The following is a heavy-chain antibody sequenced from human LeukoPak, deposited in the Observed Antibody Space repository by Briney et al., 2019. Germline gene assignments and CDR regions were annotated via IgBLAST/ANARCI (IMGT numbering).Heavy chain of an antibody. J-gene: IGHJ4*02. CDR3: ARDGVAVAGTGFDY. Sequence: SETLSLTCAVSGGSISSSNWWSWVRQPPGKGLEWIGEIYHSGSTNYNPSLKSRVTISVDKSKNQFSLKLSSVTAADTAVYYCARDGVAVAGTGFDYWGQGTLVTVSS. V-gene: IGHV4-4*02. D-gene: IGHD6-19*01. CDR1: GGSISSSNW. CDR2: IYHSGST.